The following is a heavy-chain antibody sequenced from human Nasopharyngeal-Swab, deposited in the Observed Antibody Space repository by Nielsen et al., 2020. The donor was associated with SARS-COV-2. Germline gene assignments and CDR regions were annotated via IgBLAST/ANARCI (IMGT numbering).Heavy chain of an antibody. Sequence: SETLSLTCTVSGGSISSGSYYWSWIRQPAGKGLEWIGRIYTSGSTNYNPSLKSRVTISVDTSKNQFSLKLSSVTAADTAVYYCARGWSGWYYLYYFDYWGQGTLVTVSS. D-gene: IGHD6-19*01. CDR3: ARGWSGWYYLYYFDY. CDR2: IYTSGST. J-gene: IGHJ4*02. CDR1: GGSISSGSYY. V-gene: IGHV4-61*02.